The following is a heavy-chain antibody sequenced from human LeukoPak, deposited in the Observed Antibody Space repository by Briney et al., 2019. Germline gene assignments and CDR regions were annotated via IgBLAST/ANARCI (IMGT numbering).Heavy chain of an antibody. CDR1: GGSISSGSYY. V-gene: IGHV4-61*02. J-gene: IGHJ4*02. Sequence: PSESLSLTCTVSGGSISSGSYYWSWIRQPAGKGLEWIGRIYTSGSTNYNPSLKSRVTISVDTSKNQFSLKLSSVTASDTAVYYCARGLFYYASSGYSNYIDYLGQGTLVTVSS. CDR2: IYTSGST. CDR3: ARGLFYYASSGYSNYIDY. D-gene: IGHD3-22*01.